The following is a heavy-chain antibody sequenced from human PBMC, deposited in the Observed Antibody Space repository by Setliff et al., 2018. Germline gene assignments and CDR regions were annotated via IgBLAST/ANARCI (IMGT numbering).Heavy chain of an antibody. D-gene: IGHD3-9*01. J-gene: IGHJ4*02. V-gene: IGHV7-4-1*02. CDR1: GYTFTSYA. Sequence: ASVKVSCKASGYTFTSYAMNWVRQAPGQGPEWLGWINTGNGSPTYAQGFTGRFVFSLDTSVSTAYLQISSLKAEDTAVYYCARAPPLLYDILTGYAELDYWGQGTLVTVSS. CDR2: INTGNGSP. CDR3: ARAPPLLYDILTGYAELDY.